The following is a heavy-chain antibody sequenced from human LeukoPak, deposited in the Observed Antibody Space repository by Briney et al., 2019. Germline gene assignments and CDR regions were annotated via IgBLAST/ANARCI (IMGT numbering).Heavy chain of an antibody. CDR1: GFTFSSYA. Sequence: PGRSLRLSCAASGFTFSSYAMHWVRQAPGKGLEWVAVISYDGSNKYYADSVKGRFTISRDNAESSLYLQMNSLRVEDTAVYYCVRNLAVAGTCFDSWGQGTLVTVSS. CDR3: VRNLAVAGTCFDS. CDR2: ISYDGSNK. J-gene: IGHJ4*02. V-gene: IGHV3-30*04. D-gene: IGHD6-19*01.